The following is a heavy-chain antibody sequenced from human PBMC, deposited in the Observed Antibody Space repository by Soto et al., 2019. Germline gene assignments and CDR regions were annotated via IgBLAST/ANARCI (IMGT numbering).Heavy chain of an antibody. J-gene: IGHJ6*02. D-gene: IGHD3-3*01. CDR3: ARGPSRDGVVPFYYYYGMDV. V-gene: IGHV5-51*01. Sequence: GESLKISCKGSGYSFTSYWIGWVRQMPGKGLEWMGIIYPGDSDTRYSPSFQGQVTISADKSISTAYLQWSSLKASDTAMYYCARGPSRDGVVPFYYYYGMDVWGQGTTVTVSS. CDR2: IYPGDSDT. CDR1: GYSFTSYW.